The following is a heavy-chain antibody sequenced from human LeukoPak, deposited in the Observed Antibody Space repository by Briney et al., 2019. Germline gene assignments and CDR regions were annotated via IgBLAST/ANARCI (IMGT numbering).Heavy chain of an antibody. J-gene: IGHJ4*02. Sequence: SETLSLTCTVSARSINRISYFCDRIRQPPGKGLEWIGSMYYSGSTYYNPSLKSRVTISADTSKNQLSLKLSYVTAAGTVLFYGGRHGWGELWYPFDYWGQGTLVTVSS. D-gene: IGHD3-16*01. CDR3: GRHGWGELWYPFDY. V-gene: IGHV4-39*01. CDR1: ARSINRISYF. CDR2: MYYSGST.